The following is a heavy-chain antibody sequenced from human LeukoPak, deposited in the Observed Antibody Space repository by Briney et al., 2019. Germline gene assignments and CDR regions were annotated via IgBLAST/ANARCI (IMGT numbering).Heavy chain of an antibody. CDR1: GYTFTSYG. D-gene: IGHD2-21*02. CDR3: ARHKTAVSYCGGDCYSEGFDY. J-gene: IGHJ4*02. V-gene: IGHV1-18*01. Sequence: ASVKVSCKASGYTFTSYGNSWVRQAPGQGLEWVGWISVYDGNTNYAQKLQGRVTMTTDTSTSTAYMELRSLRSDDTAVYYCARHKTAVSYCGGDCYSEGFDYWGQGTLVTVSS. CDR2: ISVYDGNT.